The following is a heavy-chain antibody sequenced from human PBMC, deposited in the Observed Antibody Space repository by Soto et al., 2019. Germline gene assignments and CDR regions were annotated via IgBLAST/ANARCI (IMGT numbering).Heavy chain of an antibody. CDR3: TRAVRTGNYGMDV. Sequence: QVQLVQGGTEVKMAGSSVRISCEASGGTLSNYAVSWVRQAPGLGLEWMGGIIPIFGTTTYAQKFQGRITITADETTGRVYMDLTGLRSDDTAVCYCTRAVRTGNYGMDVWGQGTTVTVSS. CDR2: IIPIFGTT. V-gene: IGHV1-69*01. J-gene: IGHJ6*02. CDR1: GGTLSNYA.